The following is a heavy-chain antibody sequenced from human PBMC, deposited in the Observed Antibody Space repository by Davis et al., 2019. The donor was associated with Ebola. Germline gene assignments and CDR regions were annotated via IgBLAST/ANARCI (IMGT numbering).Heavy chain of an antibody. CDR3: ATTERAYGSGGSCYSGVFDY. CDR1: GGTFSSYA. Sequence: AASVKVSCKASGGTFSSYAISWVRQAPGQGLEWMGRIIPILGIANYAQKFQGRVTITADASTSTAYMELSSLGSEDTAVYYCATTERAYGSGGSCYSGVFDYWGQGTLVTVSS. CDR2: IIPILGIA. V-gene: IGHV1-69*04. J-gene: IGHJ4*02. D-gene: IGHD2-15*01.